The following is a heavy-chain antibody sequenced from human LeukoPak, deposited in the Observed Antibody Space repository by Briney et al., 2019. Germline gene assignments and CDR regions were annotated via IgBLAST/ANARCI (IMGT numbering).Heavy chain of an antibody. CDR3: ARAVRDYYDSRGNYDAFDI. J-gene: IGHJ3*02. CDR2: MHSNSGNT. D-gene: IGHD3-22*01. V-gene: IGHV1-8*01. Sequence: ASVKVSCKASGYTFTNHDINWVRQASGQGLEWMGWMHSNSGNTGYAQKFQGRVSMTTNPSISTAYMELSSLRSEDTAIYYCARAVRDYYDSRGNYDAFDIWGQGTMVTVSS. CDR1: GYTFTNHD.